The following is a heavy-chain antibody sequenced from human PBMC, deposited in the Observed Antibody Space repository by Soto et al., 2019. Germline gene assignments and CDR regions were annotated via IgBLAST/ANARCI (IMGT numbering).Heavy chain of an antibody. V-gene: IGHV4-34*01. J-gene: IGHJ6*02. D-gene: IGHD6-13*01. CDR3: GRAHRDLQQLVHYYYSMDV. CDR2: INYSGST. Sequence: PSETLSLTCAVYGGAFSGYYWSWIRQPPGKGLEWIGEINYSGSTNYNPSLKSRVTISVDTSKNQVSLKLTSVTAADTAVYYCGRAHRDLQQLVHYYYSMDVWGQGTTVT. CDR1: GGAFSGYY.